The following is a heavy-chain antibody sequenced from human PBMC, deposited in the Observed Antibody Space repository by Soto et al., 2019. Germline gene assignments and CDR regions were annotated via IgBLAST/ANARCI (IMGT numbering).Heavy chain of an antibody. CDR2: ISAYNGNT. Sequence: ASVKVSCKASGYTFTSYGISWVRQAPGQGLEWMGWISAYNGNTNYAQKLQGRVTMTTDTSTSTAYMELRSLRSDDTAVYYCARVKITIFGVVITPDYYYYGMDVWGQGTTVTVSS. V-gene: IGHV1-18*04. CDR3: ARVKITIFGVVITPDYYYYGMDV. CDR1: GYTFTSYG. D-gene: IGHD3-3*01. J-gene: IGHJ6*02.